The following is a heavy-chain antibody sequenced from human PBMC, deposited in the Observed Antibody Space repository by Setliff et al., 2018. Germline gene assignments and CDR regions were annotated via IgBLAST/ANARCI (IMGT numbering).Heavy chain of an antibody. CDR3: ARGIGTLDISRYFDY. V-gene: IGHV3-48*01. J-gene: IGHJ4*02. Sequence: GGSLRLSCAASGFTFGSYGMHWVRQAPGKGLEWVSYISSSGSTIYYADSVKGRFTTSRDSAKNSVYLQMNSLRAEDTAVYYCARGIGTLDISRYFDYWGQGTLVTVSS. CDR2: ISSSGSTI. D-gene: IGHD5-12*01. CDR1: GFTFGSYG.